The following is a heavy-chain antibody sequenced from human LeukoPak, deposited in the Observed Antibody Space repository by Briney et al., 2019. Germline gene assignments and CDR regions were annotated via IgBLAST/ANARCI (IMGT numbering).Heavy chain of an antibody. D-gene: IGHD3-22*01. CDR3: ARGDYYDSSGYYYQYYYYYMDV. J-gene: IGHJ6*03. CDR1: GGSISSSSYY. V-gene: IGHV4-39*07. CDR2: IYYSGST. Sequence: SETLSLTCTVSGGSISSSSYYWGWIRQPPGKGLEWIGSIYYSGSTYYNPSLKSRVTISVDASKNQFSLKLSSVTAADTAVYYCARGDYYDSSGYYYQYYYYYMDVWGKGTTVTVSS.